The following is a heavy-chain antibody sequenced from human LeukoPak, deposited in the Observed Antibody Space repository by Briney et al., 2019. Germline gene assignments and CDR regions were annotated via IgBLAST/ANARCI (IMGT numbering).Heavy chain of an antibody. CDR3: ARDQLKDGSNQFRPFDF. CDR1: GFTFNNYA. V-gene: IGHV3-7*01. J-gene: IGHJ4*02. D-gene: IGHD2-15*01. CDR2: IKQDGSEK. Sequence: GGSLRLSCAASGFTFNNYAMSWVRQAPGNGLEWVATIKQDGSEKYYVDSVKGRFTISRDNAENSLYLQMDSLRAEDTAVYYCARDQLKDGSNQFRPFDFWGQGTLVTVSS.